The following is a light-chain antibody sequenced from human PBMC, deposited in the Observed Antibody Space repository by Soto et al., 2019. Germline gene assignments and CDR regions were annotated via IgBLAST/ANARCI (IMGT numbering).Light chain of an antibody. CDR1: TSDVGGYNY. Sequence: QSALTQPRSVSGSPGQSVTISCTGSTSDVGGYNYVSWYQQHPGKAPKLMIYEITKRPSGVPDRFSGSGSGITASLTISGLQAEDEADYYCCSYAGAYTYVVFGGGTKLTVL. CDR3: CSYAGAYTYVV. J-gene: IGLJ2*01. CDR2: EIT. V-gene: IGLV2-11*01.